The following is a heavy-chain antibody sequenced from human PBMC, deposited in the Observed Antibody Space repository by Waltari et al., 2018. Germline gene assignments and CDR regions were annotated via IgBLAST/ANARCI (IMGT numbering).Heavy chain of an antibody. CDR1: GGSFSGSY. CDR2: IDQSGST. Sequence: QVQLQQWGAGLLKPSETLSLTCAVYGGSFSGSYWSWIRQPPGKGLGWIGEIDQSGSTNSNPSLKSRVTISVDTSKDQFSLMLSSVTAADTAVYYCARLSYDFWSGYYTYWGQGTLVTVSS. J-gene: IGHJ4*02. D-gene: IGHD3-3*01. CDR3: ARLSYDFWSGYYTY. V-gene: IGHV4-34*01.